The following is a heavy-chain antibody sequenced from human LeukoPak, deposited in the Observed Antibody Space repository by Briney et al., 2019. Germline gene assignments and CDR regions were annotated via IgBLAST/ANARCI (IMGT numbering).Heavy chain of an antibody. CDR1: GYTFTNYW. Sequence: GESLKTPCEASGYTFTNYWIGWVRQIPGKGLEWMGIITPGGSDTRYSPSFQGQVTIPADKSINTAYLQWSSLKASDSAIYYGARQQAVPGPGIDYWGQGTVVSVSS. CDR2: ITPGGSDT. J-gene: IGHJ4*02. V-gene: IGHV5-51*01. D-gene: IGHD6-19*01. CDR3: ARQQAVPGPGIDY.